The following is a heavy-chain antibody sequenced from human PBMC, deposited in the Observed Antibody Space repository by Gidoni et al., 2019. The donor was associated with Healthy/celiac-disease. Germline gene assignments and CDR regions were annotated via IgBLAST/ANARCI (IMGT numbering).Heavy chain of an antibody. J-gene: IGHJ6*02. Sequence: QVQLVESGGGVVQPGRSLRLSLAASEFTFSSYAMHWVRPAPGKGLEWVAVIPYDGSNKYYADSVKGRFTISRDNSKNTLYLQMNSLRAEDTAVYYCARDRHWWGYCTNGVCYTNYYGMDVWGQGTTVTVSS. CDR2: IPYDGSNK. D-gene: IGHD2-8*01. V-gene: IGHV3-30*01. CDR3: ARDRHWWGYCTNGVCYTNYYGMDV. CDR1: EFTFSSYA.